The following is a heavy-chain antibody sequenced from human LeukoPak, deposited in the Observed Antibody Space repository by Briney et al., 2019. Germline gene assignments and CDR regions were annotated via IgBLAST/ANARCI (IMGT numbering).Heavy chain of an antibody. CDR3: AREPGERFYDSSGYYFNWFDP. D-gene: IGHD3-22*01. V-gene: IGHV1-18*01. J-gene: IGHJ5*02. CDR2: ISAYNCNT. CDR1: GYTFTSYG. Sequence: ASVKVSCKASGYTFTSYGISWVRQAPGQGLEWMGWISAYNCNTNYAQKLQGRVTMTTDTSTSTAYMELRSLRSDDTAVYYCAREPGERFYDSSGYYFNWFDPWGQGTLVTVSS.